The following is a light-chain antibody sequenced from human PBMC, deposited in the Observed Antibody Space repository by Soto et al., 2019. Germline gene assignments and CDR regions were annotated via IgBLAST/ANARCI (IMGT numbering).Light chain of an antibody. J-gene: IGKJ1*01. CDR2: GIS. CDR1: QSVNSGF. V-gene: IGKV3-20*01. CDR3: QHYGDSVWT. Sequence: IVLTQSPGTLYLSPGEGATLSCRTSQSVNSGFLAWYQKKPGQAPRLLLYGISSRAIGIPDRFSGSGFGTDFTLTINRLEPDDFAVYYCQHYGDSVWTFGQGTKV.